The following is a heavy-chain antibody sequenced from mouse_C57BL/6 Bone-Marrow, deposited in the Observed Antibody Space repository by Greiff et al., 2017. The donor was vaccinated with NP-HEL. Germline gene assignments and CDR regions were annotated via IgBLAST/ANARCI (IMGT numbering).Heavy chain of an antibody. CDR1: GYTFTSYG. D-gene: IGHD1-1*01. Sequence: VQLQQSGAELAWPGASVKLSCKASGYTFTSYGISWVKQRTGQGLEWIGEIYPRSGNTYYNEKFKGKATLTADTSSSTAYMELRSLTAEYAAVYVWARSHYYGSSYCARDYWGQGTSVTVSS. CDR3: ARSHYYGSSYCARDY. CDR2: IYPRSGNT. J-gene: IGHJ4*01. V-gene: IGHV1-81*01.